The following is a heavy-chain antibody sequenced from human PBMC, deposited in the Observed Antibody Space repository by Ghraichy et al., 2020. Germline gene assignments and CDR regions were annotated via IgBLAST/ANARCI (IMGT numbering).Heavy chain of an antibody. CDR1: GFTFSSYS. V-gene: IGHV3-48*02. CDR3: ARDRYCSSTICSYGMDV. Sequence: GGSLRLSCAASGFTFSSYSMNWVRQAPGKGLEWVSYISSSSSTIYYADSVKGRFTISRDNAKNSLYLQMNSLRDEDTAVYYCARDRYCSSTICSYGMDVWGQGTTVTVS. J-gene: IGHJ6*02. CDR2: ISSSSSTI. D-gene: IGHD2-2*01.